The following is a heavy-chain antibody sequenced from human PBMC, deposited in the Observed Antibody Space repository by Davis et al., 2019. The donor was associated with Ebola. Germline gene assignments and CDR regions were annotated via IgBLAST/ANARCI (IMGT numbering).Heavy chain of an antibody. CDR2: IYYSGST. V-gene: IGHV4-59*01. J-gene: IGHJ6*02. D-gene: IGHD3-10*01. CDR1: GGSITIYY. Sequence: MPGGSLRLSCTVSGGSITIYYCTWIRQPPGKGLEWIGYIYYSGSTNYNPSLQSRVTISVDTSRTHFSLNLRSVTAADTAVYYCAREVMVPVSRYYFYIMDGWGQGTTVTVS. CDR3: AREVMVPVSRYYFYIMDG.